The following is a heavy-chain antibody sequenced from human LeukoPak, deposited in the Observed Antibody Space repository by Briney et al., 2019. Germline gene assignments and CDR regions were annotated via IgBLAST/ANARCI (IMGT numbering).Heavy chain of an antibody. CDR2: IKSKTDGGTT. CDR3: AKDLSERGVE. J-gene: IGHJ4*02. V-gene: IGHV3-15*01. Sequence: GGSLRLSCAASGFTFSNAWMSWVRQAPGKGLEWVGRIKSKTDGGTTDYAAPVKGRFTISRDDSKNTLYLQMNSLRAEDTAVYYCAKDLSERGVEWGQGTLVTVSS. CDR1: GFTFSNAW. D-gene: IGHD2-8*01.